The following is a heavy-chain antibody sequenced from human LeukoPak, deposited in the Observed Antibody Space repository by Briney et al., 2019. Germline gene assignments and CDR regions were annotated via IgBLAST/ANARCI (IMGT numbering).Heavy chain of an antibody. Sequence: SETLSLTCTVSGGSISSGGYYWSWIRQHPGKGLEWIGYIYYSGSTYYNPSLKSRVTISVDTSKNQFSLKLSSVTAADTAVYYCARDRDYDFWSGDYGMDVWGQGTTVTVSS. V-gene: IGHV4-31*03. CDR1: GGSISSGGYY. CDR3: ARDRDYDFWSGDYGMDV. D-gene: IGHD3-3*01. CDR2: IYYSGST. J-gene: IGHJ6*02.